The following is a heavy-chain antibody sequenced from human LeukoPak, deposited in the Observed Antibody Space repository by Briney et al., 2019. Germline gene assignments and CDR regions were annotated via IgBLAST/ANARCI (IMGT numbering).Heavy chain of an antibody. CDR3: ARLPYDSSGFDY. V-gene: IGHV4-61*01. CDR2: IYYSGST. CDR1: GYSISSGYY. J-gene: IGHJ4*02. Sequence: PSETLSLTCAVSGYSISSGYYWGWIRQPPGKGLEWIGYIYYSGSTNYNPSLKSRVTISVDTSKNQFSLKLSSVTAADTAVYYCARLPYDSSGFDYWGQGTLVTVSS. D-gene: IGHD3-22*01.